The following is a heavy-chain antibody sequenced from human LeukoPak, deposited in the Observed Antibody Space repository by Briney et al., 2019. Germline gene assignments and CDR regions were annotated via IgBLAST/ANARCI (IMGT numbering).Heavy chain of an antibody. CDR3: ASYDSIGLHGY. Sequence: PSQTLSLTCTVSGGSISSGSYYWSWIRQPPGKGLEWIGYIYNSGSTNYNPSLKSRVTISVDTSKNQFSLKLSSVTAADTAVYYCASYDSIGLHGYWGQGTLVTVSS. CDR1: GGSISSGSYY. CDR2: IYNSGST. J-gene: IGHJ4*02. D-gene: IGHD3-22*01. V-gene: IGHV4-61*01.